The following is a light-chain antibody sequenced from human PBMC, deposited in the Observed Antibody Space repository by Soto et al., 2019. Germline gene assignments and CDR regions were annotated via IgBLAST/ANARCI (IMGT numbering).Light chain of an antibody. CDR3: QTWGPGSASVV. Sequence: QPVLTQSPSASASLGASVKLTCTLSSGHSNYAIAWHQQQPEKGPRFLMKVNSGGSHIKGDGIPDRFSGSSSGAERYLFISGLPAEDEADYYCQTWGPGSASVVFGGGTQLTVL. CDR1: SGHSNYA. CDR2: VNSGGSH. V-gene: IGLV4-69*01. J-gene: IGLJ7*01.